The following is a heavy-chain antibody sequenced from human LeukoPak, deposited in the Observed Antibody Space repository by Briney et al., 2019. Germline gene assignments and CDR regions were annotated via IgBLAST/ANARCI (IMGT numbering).Heavy chain of an antibody. CDR3: AREGYCSGGSCYSIVSFAFDI. Sequence: GGSLRLSCAASGFPFSPYDMHWVRQAPGKGLEWVTFIRYDGTDKYYTDSVKGRFTISRDNSKNTLYLQMNSLRAEDTAVYYCAREGYCSGGSCYSIVSFAFDIWGQGTMVTVSS. CDR2: IRYDGTDK. J-gene: IGHJ3*02. V-gene: IGHV3-30*02. D-gene: IGHD2-15*01. CDR1: GFPFSPYD.